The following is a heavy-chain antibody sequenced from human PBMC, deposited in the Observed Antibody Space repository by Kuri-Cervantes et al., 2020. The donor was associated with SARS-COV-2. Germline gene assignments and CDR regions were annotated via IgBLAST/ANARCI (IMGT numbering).Heavy chain of an antibody. D-gene: IGHD1-7*01. Sequence: GGSLRLSCAASGFTFSSYGMHWVRQAPDKGLEWVAVIWYDGSNKYYVDSVKGRFTISRDNSKNTLYLQMNSLRAEDTAVYYCAAELVAAYGMDVWGQGTTVTVSS. CDR3: AAELVAAYGMDV. CDR1: GFTFSSYG. CDR2: IWYDGSNK. J-gene: IGHJ6*02. V-gene: IGHV3-33*01.